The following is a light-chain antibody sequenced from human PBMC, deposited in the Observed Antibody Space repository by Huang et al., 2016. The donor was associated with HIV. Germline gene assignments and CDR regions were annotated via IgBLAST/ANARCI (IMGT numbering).Light chain of an antibody. V-gene: IGKV3-20*01. CDR2: GAS. J-gene: IGKJ4*01. CDR3: QQYGSSPLT. CDR1: QRVSSNF. Sequence: IVLTQSPGTLSLSPGERVTLSCRASQRVSSNFLGWYQQKPGQAPRFLIYGASTRATGVPDRFSGRGSGTDFTLTISRLEPEDFAVYYCQQYGSSPLTFGGGTKVEIK.